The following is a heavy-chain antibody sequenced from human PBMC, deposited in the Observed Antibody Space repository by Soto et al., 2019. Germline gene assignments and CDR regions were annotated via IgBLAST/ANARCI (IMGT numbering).Heavy chain of an antibody. D-gene: IGHD3-22*01. CDR2: IGAYNGHT. Sequence: GASVKFSCKASGYTFTNSGISWVRQAPGQGLEWMGWIGAYNGHTKYAQKLQGRVTMTTDTSTSTAYMELRSLKSDDTAVYYCAREDYYDSSGYLPVRYYFGMDVWGQGTTVTVSS. J-gene: IGHJ6*02. CDR3: AREDYYDSSGYLPVRYYFGMDV. CDR1: GYTFTNSG. V-gene: IGHV1-18*01.